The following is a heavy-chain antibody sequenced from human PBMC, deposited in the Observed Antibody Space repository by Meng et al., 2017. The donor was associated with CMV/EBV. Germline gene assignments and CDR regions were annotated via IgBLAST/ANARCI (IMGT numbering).Heavy chain of an antibody. D-gene: IGHD3-10*01. Sequence: SVKVSCKASGGTFSSYAISWVRQAPGQGLEWMGGIIPIFGTANYAQKFQGRVTITTDESTSTAYMELSSLRSEDTAVNYCARDRSGDYYYYYGMDVWGQGTTVTVSS. V-gene: IGHV1-69*05. CDR2: IIPIFGTA. CDR3: ARDRSGDYYYYYGMDV. CDR1: GGTFSSYA. J-gene: IGHJ6*02.